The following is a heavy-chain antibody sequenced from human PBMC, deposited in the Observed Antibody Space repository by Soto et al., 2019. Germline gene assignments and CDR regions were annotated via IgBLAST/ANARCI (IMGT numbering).Heavy chain of an antibody. Sequence: PGESLKISCNGSGYSFTSYWIGWVRQMPGKGLEWMGIIYPGDSDTRYSPSFQGQVTISADKSISTAYLQWSSLKASDTAMYYCARQRDSTYVGRVYYYYYGMDVWGQGTKVTVSS. CDR3: ARQRDSTYVGRVYYYYYGMDV. D-gene: IGHD4-4*01. J-gene: IGHJ6*02. CDR1: GYSFTSYW. V-gene: IGHV5-51*01. CDR2: IYPGDSDT.